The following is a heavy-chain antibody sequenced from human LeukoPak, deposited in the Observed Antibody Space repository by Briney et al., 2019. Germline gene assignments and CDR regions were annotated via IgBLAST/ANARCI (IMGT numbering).Heavy chain of an antibody. J-gene: IGHJ6*02. CDR3: AKDFMRGFWSGYANYYYYGMDV. D-gene: IGHD3-3*01. V-gene: IGHV3-9*01. CDR2: ISWNSGSI. CDR1: GFTFDDYA. Sequence: GGFLRLSCAASGFTFDDYAMHWVRQAPGKGLEWVSGISWNSGSIGYADSVKGRFTISRDNAKNSLYLQMNSLRAEDTALYYCAKDFMRGFWSGYANYYYYGMDVWGQGTTVTVSS.